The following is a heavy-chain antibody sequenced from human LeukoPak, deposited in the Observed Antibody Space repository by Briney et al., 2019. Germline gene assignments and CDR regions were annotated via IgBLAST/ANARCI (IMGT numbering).Heavy chain of an antibody. CDR2: IYRSGST. Sequence: PSETLSLTCTVSGGSISSYYWSWIRQPPGKGLEWIGYIYRSGSTNYNPSLKSRVTISVDTSKNQFSLKLSSVTAADTAMYYCATTGRRALYYFDYWGQGTLVTVSS. CDR3: ATTGRRALYYFDY. V-gene: IGHV4-59*08. J-gene: IGHJ4*02. D-gene: IGHD2-15*01. CDR1: GGSISSYY.